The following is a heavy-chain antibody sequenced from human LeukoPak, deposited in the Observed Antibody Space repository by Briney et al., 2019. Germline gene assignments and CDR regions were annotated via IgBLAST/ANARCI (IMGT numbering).Heavy chain of an antibody. J-gene: IGHJ5*02. V-gene: IGHV5-51*01. CDR1: GYSFTSYW. D-gene: IGHD2-15*01. CDR3: ARCLERVVVACHWFDP. CDR2: IYPGDSDT. Sequence: ESLKISCKGSGYSFTSYWIGWVRQMPGKGLEWMGIIYPGDSDTRYSPSFQGQVTISADKSISTAYLQWSSLKASDTAMYYCARCLERVVVACHWFDPWGQGTLVTVSS.